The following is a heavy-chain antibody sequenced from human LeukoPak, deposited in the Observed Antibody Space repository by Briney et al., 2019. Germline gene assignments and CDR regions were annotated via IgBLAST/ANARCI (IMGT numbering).Heavy chain of an antibody. Sequence: SETLSLTCTVSGGSIDSGDDYWSWIRQPAGKGLEFIGRIYRTGSTTSNPSLQDRLTISIDTSKNQFSLQLTSVTAADTAVYYCARDNNGLYFGVRGFDIWGQGKMVIVSS. CDR2: IYRTGST. CDR1: GGSIDSGDDY. V-gene: IGHV4-61*02. J-gene: IGHJ3*02. CDR3: ARDNNGLYFGVRGFDI. D-gene: IGHD3-3*01.